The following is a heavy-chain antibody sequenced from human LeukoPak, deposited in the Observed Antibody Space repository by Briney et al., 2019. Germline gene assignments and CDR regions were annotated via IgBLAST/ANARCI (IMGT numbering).Heavy chain of an antibody. Sequence: ASVKVSCKVSGYTLTELSMHWVRQAPGKGLEWMGGFDPEDGETIYAQKFQGRVTMTEDTSTDTAYMELSSLRSEDTAVYYCAAFNPLVVPAAMVGPFDYWGQGTLVTVSS. CDR2: FDPEDGET. J-gene: IGHJ4*02. V-gene: IGHV1-24*01. CDR3: AAFNPLVVPAAMVGPFDY. CDR1: GYTLTELS. D-gene: IGHD2-2*01.